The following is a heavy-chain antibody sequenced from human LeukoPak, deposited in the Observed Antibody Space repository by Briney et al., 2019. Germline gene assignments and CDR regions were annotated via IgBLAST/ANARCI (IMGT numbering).Heavy chain of an antibody. Sequence: GGSLRLSCAASGFTFDDYAMHWVRQAPGKGLEWVSGISWNSGSIGYADSVKGRFTISRDNAKNSLYLQMNSLRAEDTALYYCAKERYSGYDYWGQGTLVTVSS. CDR1: GFTFDDYA. D-gene: IGHD5-12*01. CDR3: AKERYSGYDY. CDR2: ISWNSGSI. J-gene: IGHJ4*02. V-gene: IGHV3-9*01.